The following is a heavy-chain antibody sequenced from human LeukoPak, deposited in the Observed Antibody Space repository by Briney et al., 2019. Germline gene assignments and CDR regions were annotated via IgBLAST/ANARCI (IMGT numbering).Heavy chain of an antibody. D-gene: IGHD6-13*01. Sequence: PGGSLRLSCAASGFTFISYWMTWVRQAPGKGVECVANIKRDGNEKYYMDSVKGRFTISRDNAKNSLYLQMNSMRAEETAVYYCERGGYSSSYFWNDWGAGTLVTVSS. CDR3: ERGGYSSSYFWND. J-gene: IGHJ4*02. V-gene: IGHV3-7*01. CDR2: IKRDGNEK. CDR1: GFTFISYW.